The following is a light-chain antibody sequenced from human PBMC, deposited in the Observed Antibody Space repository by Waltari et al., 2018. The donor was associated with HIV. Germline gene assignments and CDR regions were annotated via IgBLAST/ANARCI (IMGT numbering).Light chain of an antibody. CDR3: QQYCSSPYT. V-gene: IGKV3-20*01. J-gene: IGKJ2*01. CDR1: QSVSSNY. CDR2: GAS. Sequence: EIVLTQSPDTLSLSPGERAALSCRASQSVSSNYLAWYQQKPGQAPRLLIYGASSRATGIPDTFSGSGSGTDFTLTISRLEPEDFAVYYCQQYCSSPYTFGQGTKLEIK.